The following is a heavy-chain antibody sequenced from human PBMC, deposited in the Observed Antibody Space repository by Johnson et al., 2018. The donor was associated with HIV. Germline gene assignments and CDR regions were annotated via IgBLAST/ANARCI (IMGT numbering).Heavy chain of an antibody. V-gene: IGHV3-11*04. D-gene: IGHD3-22*01. CDR3: ARDSDDISGQQHDAFDI. Sequence: QVQLVESGGGLVQPGGSLRLSCAASGFTFNDYYMSWIRQAPGKGLEWVSYISNSGSSVYYADSVKGRFTISRDNAKNSLYLQMNSLRAEDTAVYYCARDSDDISGQQHDAFDIWGQGTMVTVSS. CDR2: ISNSGSSV. CDR1: GFTFNDYY. J-gene: IGHJ3*02.